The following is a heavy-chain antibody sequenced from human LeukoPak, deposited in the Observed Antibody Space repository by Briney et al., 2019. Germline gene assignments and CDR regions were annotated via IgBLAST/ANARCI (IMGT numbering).Heavy chain of an antibody. Sequence: PSETLSLTCAVYGGSFSGYYWSWIRQPPGKGLEWIGEINHSGSTNYNPSLKSRVTISVDTSKNQFSLKLSSVTAADTAVYYCARLYYDSSGYYFRNYYYMDVWGKGTTVTVSS. CDR3: ARLYYDSSGYYFRNYYYMDV. D-gene: IGHD3-22*01. CDR1: GGSFSGYY. V-gene: IGHV4-34*01. CDR2: INHSGST. J-gene: IGHJ6*03.